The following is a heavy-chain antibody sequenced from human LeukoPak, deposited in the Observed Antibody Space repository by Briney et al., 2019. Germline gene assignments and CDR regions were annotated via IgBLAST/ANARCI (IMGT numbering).Heavy chain of an antibody. Sequence: SETLSLTCAVYGGPFSGYYWSWIRQPPGKGLEWIGEINHSGSTNYNPSLKSRVTISVDTSKNQFSLKLSSVTAADTAVYYCARGKQWPPHAFDIWGQGTMVTVSS. V-gene: IGHV4-34*01. CDR2: INHSGST. J-gene: IGHJ3*02. CDR3: ARGKQWPPHAFDI. D-gene: IGHD6-19*01. CDR1: GGPFSGYY.